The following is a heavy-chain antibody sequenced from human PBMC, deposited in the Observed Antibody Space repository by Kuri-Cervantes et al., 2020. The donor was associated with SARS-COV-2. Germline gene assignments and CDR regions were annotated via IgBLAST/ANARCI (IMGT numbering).Heavy chain of an antibody. CDR1: GFTFSGHW. CDR3: ARGSFRDYTFYKYYSVDV. CDR2: IYYSGST. J-gene: IGHJ6*02. Sequence: SQTLSLTCAASGFTFSGHWIHWVRQAPGKGLEWIGYIYYSGSTNYNPSLKSRVTISVDTSKNQFSLKLSSVTAADTAVYYCARGSFRDYTFYKYYSVDVWGQGTTVTVSS. V-gene: IGHV4-59*11. D-gene: IGHD4-11*01.